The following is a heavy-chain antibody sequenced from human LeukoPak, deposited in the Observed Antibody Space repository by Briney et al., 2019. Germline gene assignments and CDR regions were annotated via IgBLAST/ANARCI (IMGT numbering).Heavy chain of an antibody. CDR1: GFTFSSYA. J-gene: IGHJ4*02. V-gene: IGHV3-20*04. CDR3: AREKRGSSSGYFDY. D-gene: IGHD6-6*01. Sequence: PGGSLRLSCAASGFTFSSYAMHWVRQAPGKGLEWVSGINWNGGSTGYADSVKGRFTISRDNAKNSLYLQMNSLRAEDTALYYCAREKRGSSSGYFDYWGQGTLVTVSS. CDR2: INWNGGST.